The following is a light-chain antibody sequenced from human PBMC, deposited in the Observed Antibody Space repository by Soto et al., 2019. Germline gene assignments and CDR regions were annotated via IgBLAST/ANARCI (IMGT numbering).Light chain of an antibody. CDR3: HQLNSYPRT. V-gene: IGKV1-9*01. J-gene: IGKJ2*01. CDR2: PAS. CDR1: QGISTY. Sequence: DIQLTQPPSFLLASLGDRVTTTCRASQGISTYLAWYQQKPGKAPKLLIYPASTLQSGVPSRFSGSGSGTEFTLTISSLQPEDFATYYCHQLNSYPRTFGQGTKLEIK.